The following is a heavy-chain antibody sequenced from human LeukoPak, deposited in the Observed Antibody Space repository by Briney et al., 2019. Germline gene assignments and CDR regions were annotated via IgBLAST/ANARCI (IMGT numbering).Heavy chain of an antibody. CDR2: IYYSGST. CDR3: ARGTRGDYVYHRGNFRRMVYYYMDV. V-gene: IGHV4-61*01. Sequence: PSETLSLTCTVSGGSISSSSYYWSWIRQPPGKGLEWIGYIYYSGSTNYNPSLKSRVTISVDTSKNQFSLKLSSVTAANTAVYYCARGTRGDYVYHRGNFRRMVYYYMDVWGKGTTVTVSS. J-gene: IGHJ6*03. CDR1: GGSISSSSYY. D-gene: IGHD4-17*01.